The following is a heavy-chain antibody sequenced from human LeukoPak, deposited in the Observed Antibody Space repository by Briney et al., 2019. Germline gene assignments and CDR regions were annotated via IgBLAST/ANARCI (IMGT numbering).Heavy chain of an antibody. CDR2: IWYDGSNK. CDR1: GFTFSSHG. CDR3: ARDPQHGMDV. V-gene: IGHV3-33*01. J-gene: IGHJ6*02. Sequence: GRSLRLSCVGSGFTFSSHGMHWVRQAPGKGLEWVAVIWYDGSNKYYADSVKGRFTISRDDSKNTLYLQMNSLRAEDTAVYYCARDPQHGMDVWGQGTTVTVSS. D-gene: IGHD5-18*01.